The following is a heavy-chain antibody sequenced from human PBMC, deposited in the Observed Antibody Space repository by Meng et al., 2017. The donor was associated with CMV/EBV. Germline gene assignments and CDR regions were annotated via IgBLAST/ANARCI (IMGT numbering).Heavy chain of an antibody. D-gene: IGHD3-22*01. V-gene: IGHV4-39*01. J-gene: IGHJ3*02. Sequence: SSSYSWGWLRPPPGKGLEWIGSIYYSGSTYYNPSLKSRVTISVDTSKNQFSLKLSSVTAADTAVYYCARLGHYYDSSGGPPNAFDIWGQGTMVTVSS. CDR3: ARLGHYYDSSGGPPNAFDI. CDR2: IYYSGST. CDR1: SSSYS.